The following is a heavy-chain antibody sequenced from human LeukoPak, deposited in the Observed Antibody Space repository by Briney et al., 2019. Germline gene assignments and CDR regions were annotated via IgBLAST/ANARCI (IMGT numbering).Heavy chain of an antibody. CDR1: GGSISSSSYY. D-gene: IGHD1-26*01. V-gene: IGHV4-39*01. CDR2: IYYSGST. J-gene: IGHJ4*02. Sequence: SETLSLTCTVSGGSISSSSYYWGWIRQPPGKGLEWIGSIYYSGSTNYNPSLKSRVTISVDTSKNQFSLKLSSVTAADTAVYYCARQNEWERDFDYWGQGTLVTVSS. CDR3: ARQNEWERDFDY.